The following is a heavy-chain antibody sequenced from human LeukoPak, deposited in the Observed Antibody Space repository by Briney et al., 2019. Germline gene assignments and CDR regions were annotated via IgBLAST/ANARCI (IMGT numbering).Heavy chain of an antibody. CDR3: ARNSGYGLWEVDY. J-gene: IGHJ4*02. V-gene: IGHV4-59*08. CDR2: IYYSGST. CDR1: GGSISSNY. D-gene: IGHD5-12*01. Sequence: SETLSLTCAVSGGSISSNYWSWIRQPPGEGLEWIGYIYYSGSTNYNPSLKSRVTISVDTSKNQFSLKLSSVTAADTAVYYCARNSGYGLWEVDYWGQGTLVTVSS.